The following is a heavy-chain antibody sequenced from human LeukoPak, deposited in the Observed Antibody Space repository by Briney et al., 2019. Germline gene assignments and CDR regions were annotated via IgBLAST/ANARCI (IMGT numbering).Heavy chain of an antibody. D-gene: IGHD5-12*01. J-gene: IGHJ4*02. CDR2: ISSNGGST. CDR3: ARDQAQRWLAY. V-gene: IGHV3-64*01. CDR1: GFTFSSYA. Sequence: GGSLRLSCAASGFTFSSYAMHWVRQAPGKGLEYVSAISSNGGSTYYANSVKGRFTISRANSKNTLYLQMGSLRAEDMAVYYCARDQAQRWLAYWGQGTLVTVSS.